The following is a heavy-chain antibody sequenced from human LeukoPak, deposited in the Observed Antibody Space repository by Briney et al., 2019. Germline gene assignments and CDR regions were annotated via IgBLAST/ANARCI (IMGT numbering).Heavy chain of an antibody. CDR3: ARFTLEERLIVPGGLDAFDI. CDR1: GGSISSSSYY. J-gene: IGHJ3*02. CDR2: IYYSGST. V-gene: IGHV4-39*01. Sequence: PSETLSLTCTVSGGSISSSSYYWGWIRQPPGKGLEWIRSIYYSGSTYYNPSLKSRVTISVDTSKTQFSLKLSSVTAADTVVYYYARFTLEERLIVPGGLDAFDIWAQGTMVTVSS. D-gene: IGHD2-2*01.